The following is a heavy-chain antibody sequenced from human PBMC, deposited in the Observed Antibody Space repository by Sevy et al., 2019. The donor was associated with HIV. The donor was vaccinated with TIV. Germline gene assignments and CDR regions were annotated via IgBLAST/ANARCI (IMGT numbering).Heavy chain of an antibody. CDR1: GFTFSNAW. CDR3: TSPRRVYSSGAWFDP. Sequence: GGSLRLSCAASGFTFSNAWMSWVRQAPGKGLEWVGRIKSKTDGGTTDYAAPVKGRFTISRDDSKNKLYLQMNSLKTEDTAVYYCTSPRRVYSSGAWFDPWGQGTLVTVSS. CDR2: IKSKTDGGTT. D-gene: IGHD6-25*01. J-gene: IGHJ5*02. V-gene: IGHV3-15*01.